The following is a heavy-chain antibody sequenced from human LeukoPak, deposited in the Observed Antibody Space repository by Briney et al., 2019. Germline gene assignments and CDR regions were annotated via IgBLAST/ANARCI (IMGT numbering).Heavy chain of an antibody. CDR1: GFTFSSYA. CDR3: AKGQLHIVVVTAFDY. V-gene: IGHV3-30*18. Sequence: PGGSLRLSCAASGFTFSSYAMSWVRQAPGKGLEWVAVISYDGSNRYYADSVKGRFTISRDNSKNTLYLQMNSLRAEDTAVYYCAKGQLHIVVVTAFDYWGQGTLVTVSS. CDR2: ISYDGSNR. D-gene: IGHD2-21*02. J-gene: IGHJ4*02.